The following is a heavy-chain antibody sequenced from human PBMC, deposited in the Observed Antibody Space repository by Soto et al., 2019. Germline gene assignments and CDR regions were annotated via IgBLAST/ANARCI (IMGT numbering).Heavy chain of an antibody. J-gene: IGHJ4*02. CDR2: IYYSGST. CDR1: GGSISSGDYY. V-gene: IGHV4-30-4*01. Sequence: SETLSLTCTVSGGSISSGDYYWSWIRQPPGKGLEWIGYIYYSGSTYYNPSLKSRVTISVDTSKNQFSLKLSSVTAADTTVYYCARASMTLLNYWGQGTLVTVSS. CDR3: ARASMTLLNY.